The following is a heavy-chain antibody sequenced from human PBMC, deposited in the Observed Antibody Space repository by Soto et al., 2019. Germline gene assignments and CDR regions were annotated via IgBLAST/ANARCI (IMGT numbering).Heavy chain of an antibody. V-gene: IGHV4-4*07. CDR3: AREAGYGMDV. J-gene: IGHJ6*02. CDR1: VGAISIYD. Sequence: SETRSITCTVSVGAISIYDWSCIRQPAGKGLEWIGLIYSSGSTNYNPSLKSRVTMSVDTSKNQFSLKLSSVTAADTAVYYCAREAGYGMDVWGQGTTVTVSS. CDR2: IYSSGST.